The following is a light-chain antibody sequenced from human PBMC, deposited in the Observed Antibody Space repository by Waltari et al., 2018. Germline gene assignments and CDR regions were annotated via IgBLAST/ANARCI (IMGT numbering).Light chain of an antibody. CDR2: EMT. J-gene: IGLJ7*01. CDR3: GTWDSSLSGAV. CDR1: SSTIGNNY. V-gene: IGLV1-51*02. Sequence: QSVLTQPPSVSAAPGQRVTISCSGGSSTIGNNYVSWYRQFPGTAPKRHIYEMTELPSGMPARFSGAKSGTAATLEITGLQAGDEADYYCGTWDSSLSGAVFGGGTHLTVL.